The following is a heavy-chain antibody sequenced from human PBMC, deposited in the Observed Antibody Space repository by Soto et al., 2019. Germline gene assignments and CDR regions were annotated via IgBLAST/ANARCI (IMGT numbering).Heavy chain of an antibody. CDR1: GGSISSGGYY. V-gene: IGHV4-31*03. J-gene: IGHJ4*02. Sequence: SETLSLTCTVSGGSISSGGYYWSWIRQHPGKGLEWIGYIYYSGSTYYNPSLKSRVTISVDTSKNQFSLKLSSVTAADTAVYYCARDWSGLDYFDYWGQGTLVTVSS. CDR2: IYYSGST. D-gene: IGHD3-3*01. CDR3: ARDWSGLDYFDY.